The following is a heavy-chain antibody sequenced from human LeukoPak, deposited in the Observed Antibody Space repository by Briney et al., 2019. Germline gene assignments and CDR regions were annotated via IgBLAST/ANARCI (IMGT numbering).Heavy chain of an antibody. CDR3: ARVELSSSSGSHWFDP. CDR1: GGSISNGSYY. Sequence: SETLSLTCSVSGGSISNGSYYWSWIRQPPGKGLEWIGYIYHSGSTYYNPSLKSRVTISVDTSKNQFSLKLSSVTAADTAVYYCARVELSSSSGSHWFDPWGQGTLVTVSS. CDR2: IYHSGST. J-gene: IGHJ5*02. D-gene: IGHD6-6*01. V-gene: IGHV4-30-2*01.